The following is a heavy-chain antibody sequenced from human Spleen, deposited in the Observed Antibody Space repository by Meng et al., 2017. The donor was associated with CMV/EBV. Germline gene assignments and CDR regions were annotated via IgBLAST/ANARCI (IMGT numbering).Heavy chain of an antibody. CDR1: GGSINIGDYY. D-gene: IGHD1-26*01. CDR2: IYYSGST. CDR3: ARLYRGYYYGMDV. J-gene: IGHJ6*02. V-gene: IGHV4-61*08. Sequence: SETLSLTCTVSGGSINIGDYYWTWIRQPPGKGLEWIGYIYYSGSTNYNPSLKSRATISVDTSKNQFSLKLSSVTAADTAVYYCARLYRGYYYGMDVWGQGTTVTVSS.